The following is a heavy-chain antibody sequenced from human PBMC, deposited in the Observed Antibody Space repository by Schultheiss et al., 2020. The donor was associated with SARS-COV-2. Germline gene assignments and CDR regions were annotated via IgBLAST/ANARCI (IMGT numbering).Heavy chain of an antibody. Sequence: SETLSLTCAVSGYSISSGYYWGWIRQPPGKGLEWIGSIYHSGSTYYNPSLKSRVTISVDTSKNQFSLKLSSVTAADTAVYYCARDFGAVAYFDYWGHGTLVTVSS. CDR3: ARDFGAVAYFDY. J-gene: IGHJ4*01. V-gene: IGHV4-38-2*02. CDR2: IYHSGST. D-gene: IGHD6-19*01. CDR1: GYSISSGYY.